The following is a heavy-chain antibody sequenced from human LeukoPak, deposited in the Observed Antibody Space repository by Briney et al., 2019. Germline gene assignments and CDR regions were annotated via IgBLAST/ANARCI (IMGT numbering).Heavy chain of an antibody. CDR3: ARSGISPLDY. D-gene: IGHD2-15*01. CDR1: GFTFSSYG. Sequence: GGSLRLSCAASGFTFSSYGMLWVRQAPGKGLEWVAVISYDGSNKYYADSVKGRFTISRDNSKNTLYLQMNSLRAEDTAVYYCARSGISPLDYWGQGTLVTVSS. V-gene: IGHV3-30*03. J-gene: IGHJ4*02. CDR2: ISYDGSNK.